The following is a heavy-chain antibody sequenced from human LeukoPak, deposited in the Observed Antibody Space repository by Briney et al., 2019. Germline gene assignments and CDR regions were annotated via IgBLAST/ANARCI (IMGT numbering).Heavy chain of an antibody. Sequence: PSETLSITCTASGGSISSYYWSWIRQPPATGLDSIGYIYYSGSTNYNPSLKSRVTISVDTSKNQFSLKLSSVTAADTAVYYCARGHYDFWSGYPTNDYWGQGTLVTVSS. J-gene: IGHJ4*02. CDR1: GGSISSYY. CDR3: ARGHYDFWSGYPTNDY. D-gene: IGHD3-3*01. CDR2: IYYSGST. V-gene: IGHV4-59*01.